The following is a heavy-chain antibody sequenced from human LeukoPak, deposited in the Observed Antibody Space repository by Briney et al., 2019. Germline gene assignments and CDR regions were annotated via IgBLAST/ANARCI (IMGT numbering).Heavy chain of an antibody. D-gene: IGHD6-19*01. CDR3: ARIYSSGWYGTY. CDR2: MYYSGNT. V-gene: IGHV4-39*01. CDR1: GGSISSSTYY. J-gene: IGHJ4*02. Sequence: SETLSLTCTASGGSISSSTYYWGWIRQPPGKGLEWIGSMYYSGNTYYNPSRKSRVITSVDTSKNQFSLKLSSVTAADAAVYYCARIYSSGWYGTYWGQGTLVTVSS.